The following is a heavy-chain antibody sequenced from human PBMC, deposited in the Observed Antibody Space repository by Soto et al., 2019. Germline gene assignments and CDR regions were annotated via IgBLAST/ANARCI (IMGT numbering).Heavy chain of an antibody. J-gene: IGHJ6*03. CDR3: ARIGYCSGGSCYSHYYYYMDV. V-gene: IGHV4-39*01. CDR2: IYYSGST. Sequence: PSETLSLTCTVSGGSISSSSYYWGWIRQPPGKGLEWFGSIYYSGSTYYNPSLKSRVTISLDTSKNQFSLKLSSVTAADTAVYYCARIGYCSGGSCYSHYYYYMDVWGKGTTVTVSS. D-gene: IGHD2-15*01. CDR1: GGSISSSSYY.